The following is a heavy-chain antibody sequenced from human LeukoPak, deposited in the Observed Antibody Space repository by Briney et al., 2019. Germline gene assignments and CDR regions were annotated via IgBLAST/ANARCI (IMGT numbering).Heavy chain of an antibody. V-gene: IGHV3-30*02. CDR1: GFTFSSYG. CDR2: IRYDGSNK. CDR3: ARDLGPGYGSGSYYFFDY. Sequence: PGGSLRLSCAASGFTFSSYGMHWVRQAPGKGLEWVAFIRYDGSNKYYADSVKGRFTISRDNSKNTLYLQMNSLRAEDTAVYYCARDLGPGYGSGSYYFFDYWGQGTLVTVSS. D-gene: IGHD3-10*01. J-gene: IGHJ4*02.